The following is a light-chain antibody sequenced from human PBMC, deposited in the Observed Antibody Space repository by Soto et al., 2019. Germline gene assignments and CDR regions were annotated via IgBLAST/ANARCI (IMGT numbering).Light chain of an antibody. CDR3: QQSYSSVMYT. J-gene: IGKJ2*01. V-gene: IGKV1-39*01. CDR1: QSISNH. CDR2: AAS. Sequence: DIQMTQSPSSLSASVGDRVTVTCRASQSISNHLNWYQQKPGKAPKLLIYAASSLQSGVPSRFSGSGSGTDFTLTISSLQPEDFATYYCQQSYSSVMYTFDQGTKLEIK.